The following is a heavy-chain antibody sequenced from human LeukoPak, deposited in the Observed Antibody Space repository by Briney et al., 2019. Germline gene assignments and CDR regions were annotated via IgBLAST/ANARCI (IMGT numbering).Heavy chain of an antibody. D-gene: IGHD3-10*02. J-gene: IGHJ6*04. V-gene: IGHV3-48*04. Sequence: GGSLRLSCAASGFTFSAYTMNWVRQAPGKGLEWVSYISSSGSTIYYADSVKGRFTISRDNAKNSLYLQMNSLRAEDTAVYYCAELGITMIGGVWGKGTTVTISS. CDR3: AELGITMIGGV. CDR1: GFTFSAYT. CDR2: ISSSGSTI.